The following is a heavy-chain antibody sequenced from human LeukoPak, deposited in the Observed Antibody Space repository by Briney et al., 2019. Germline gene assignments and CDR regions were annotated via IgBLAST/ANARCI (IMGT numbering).Heavy chain of an antibody. V-gene: IGHV4-38-2*02. CDR3: ARSGPFFDY. CDR2: IFHSGST. J-gene: IGHJ4*02. Sequence: SETLSLTCTVSGDSISISTDYYWGWIRQPPGKGLEWIGSIFHSGSTYYSPSLKSRVTISVDTSKNQFSLKVKSVTAADTAVYYCARSGPFFDYWGQGTLVTVSS. CDR1: GDSISISTDYY.